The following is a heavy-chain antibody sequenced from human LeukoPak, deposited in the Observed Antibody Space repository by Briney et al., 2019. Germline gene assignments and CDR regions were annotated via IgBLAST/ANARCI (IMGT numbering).Heavy chain of an antibody. CDR3: AREAERTYYDFWSGYPY. CDR1: GYTFTSYG. CDR2: ISAYNGNT. V-gene: IGHV1-18*01. Sequence: GASVKVSCKASGYTFTSYGISWVRQAPGQGLEGMGWISAYNGNTNYAQKLQGRVTMTTDTSTSTAYMELRSLRSDDTAVYYCAREAERTYYDFWSGYPYWGQGTLVTVSS. J-gene: IGHJ4*02. D-gene: IGHD3-3*01.